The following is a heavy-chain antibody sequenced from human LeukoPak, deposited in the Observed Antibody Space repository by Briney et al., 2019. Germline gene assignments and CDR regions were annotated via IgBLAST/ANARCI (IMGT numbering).Heavy chain of an antibody. CDR3: ARDYSGWYVLYFDY. Sequence: SETLSLTCTVSGGSISTSSYYWGWIRQPPGKGLEWIGSIYHSGSTYYNPSLKSRVTISVDTSKNQFSLELSSVTAADTAVYYCARDYSGWYVLYFDYWGQGTLVTVSS. CDR1: GGSISTSSYY. J-gene: IGHJ4*02. CDR2: IYHSGST. D-gene: IGHD6-19*01. V-gene: IGHV4-39*07.